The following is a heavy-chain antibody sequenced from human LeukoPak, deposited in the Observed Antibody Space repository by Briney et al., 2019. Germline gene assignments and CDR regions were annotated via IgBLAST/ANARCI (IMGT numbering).Heavy chain of an antibody. CDR3: ARWGFGGVIVPFSMDV. CDR2: IWYDGSNR. CDR1: GFTFSSYG. V-gene: IGHV3-33*01. D-gene: IGHD3-16*02. Sequence: GGSLRLSCAASGFTFSSYGMHWVRQAPGKGLEWVAVIWYDGSNRYYADSVKGRFTISRDNSKNTQYLQMNSLRAEDTAVYYCARWGFGGVIVPFSMDVWGKGTTVTVSS. J-gene: IGHJ6*04.